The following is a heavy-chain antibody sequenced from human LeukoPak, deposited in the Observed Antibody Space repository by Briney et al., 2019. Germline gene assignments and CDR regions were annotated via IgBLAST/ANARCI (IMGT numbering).Heavy chain of an antibody. CDR2: INPNSGGT. Sequence: ASVKVSCKASGYTFTGYYMHWVRQAPGQGLEWMGWINPNSGGTNYAQKFQGRVTMTRDTSISTAYMELSRLRSDDTAVYYCATRPVVPAAPFDYWGQGTLVTVSS. J-gene: IGHJ4*02. CDR3: ATRPVVPAAPFDY. D-gene: IGHD2-2*01. CDR1: GYTFTGYY. V-gene: IGHV1-2*02.